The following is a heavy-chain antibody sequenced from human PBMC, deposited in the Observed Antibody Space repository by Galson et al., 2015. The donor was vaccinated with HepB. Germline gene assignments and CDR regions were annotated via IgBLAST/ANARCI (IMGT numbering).Heavy chain of an antibody. J-gene: IGHJ4*02. V-gene: IGHV4-34*01. D-gene: IGHD2-15*01. CDR3: ARVPGYCSGGSCLDY. CDR2: NHSGST. Sequence: NHSGSTNYNPSLKSRVTISVDTSKNQFSLKLSSVTAADTAVYYCARVPGYCSGGSCLDYWGQGTLVTVSS.